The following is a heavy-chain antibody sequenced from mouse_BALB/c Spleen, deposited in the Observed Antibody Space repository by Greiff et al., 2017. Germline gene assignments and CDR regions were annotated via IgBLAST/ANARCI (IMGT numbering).Heavy chain of an antibody. CDR2: IDPANGNT. J-gene: IGHJ2*01. CDR3: PDGYYFDY. Sequence: EVKLMESGAELVKPGASVKLSCTASGFNIKDTYMHWVKQRPEQGLEWIGRIDPANGNTKYDPKFQGKATITADTSSNTAYLQLSSLTSEDTAVYYCPDGYYFDYWGQGTTLTVSS. V-gene: IGHV14-3*02. D-gene: IGHD2-3*01. CDR1: GFNIKDTY.